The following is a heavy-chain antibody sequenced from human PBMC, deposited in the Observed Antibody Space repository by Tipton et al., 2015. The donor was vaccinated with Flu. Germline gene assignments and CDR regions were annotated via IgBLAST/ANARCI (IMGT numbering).Heavy chain of an antibody. CDR3: ARAVGGGEAY. D-gene: IGHD6-19*01. J-gene: IGHJ4*02. Sequence: SLRLSCAVSGFSLSTYWMSWVRQAPGKGLEWVANINQDGSKKNYVDSVKGRFTISRDNAKNSLYLQMSSLRAEDTAVYYCARAVGGGEAYWGQGTLVTVSS. V-gene: IGHV3-7*03. CDR1: GFSLSTYW. CDR2: INQDGSKK.